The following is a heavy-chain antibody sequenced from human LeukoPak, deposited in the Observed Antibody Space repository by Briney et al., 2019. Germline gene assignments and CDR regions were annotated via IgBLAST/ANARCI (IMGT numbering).Heavy chain of an antibody. CDR1: GYTLTDYY. J-gene: IGHJ4*02. Sequence: GASVKVSCKASGYTLTDYYMHWVRQAPGQGLEWMGWINPNSGGTNYAQKFQGRVTMTRDTSISTAYMELSRLRSDDTAVYYCARVLRLRVRGGNEGQFDYWGQGTLVTVSS. D-gene: IGHD3-10*01. V-gene: IGHV1-2*02. CDR3: ARVLRLRVRGGNEGQFDY. CDR2: INPNSGGT.